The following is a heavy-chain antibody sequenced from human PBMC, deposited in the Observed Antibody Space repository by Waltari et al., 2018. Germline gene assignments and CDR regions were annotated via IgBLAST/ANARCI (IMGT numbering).Heavy chain of an antibody. D-gene: IGHD3-3*01. V-gene: IGHV1-69*01. J-gene: IGHJ4*02. CDR3: ARSKYYDFWSGQYYFDY. CDR2: IIPIFGTA. CDR1: GGTFSSYA. Sequence: QVQLVQSGAEVKKPGSSVKVSCKASGGTFSSYAISWVRQAPGQGLEWRGGIIPIFGTANYAQKFQGRVTITADESTSTAYMELSSLRSEDTAVYYCARSKYYDFWSGQYYFDYWGQGTLVTVSS.